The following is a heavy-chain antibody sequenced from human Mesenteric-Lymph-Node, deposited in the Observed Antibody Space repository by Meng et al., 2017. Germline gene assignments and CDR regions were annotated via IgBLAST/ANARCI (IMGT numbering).Heavy chain of an antibody. V-gene: IGHV4-4*02. J-gene: IGHJ4*02. CDR1: GDAISSDIW. CDR3: GRDQGRELINH. CDR2: VYHRGDT. Sequence: QVQLAGSGPGLVKPSGTLSLTCTVSGDAISSDIWWSWVRQPPGKGLEWIGEVYHRGDTNYNPSLKSRVDISVDKSKNQFYLSLFSVTAADTAVYYCGRDQGRELINHWGQGTLVTVSS. D-gene: IGHD1-7*01.